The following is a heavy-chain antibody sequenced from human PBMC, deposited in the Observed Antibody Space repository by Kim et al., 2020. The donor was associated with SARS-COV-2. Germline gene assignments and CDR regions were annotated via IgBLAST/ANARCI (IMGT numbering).Heavy chain of an antibody. J-gene: IGHJ3*02. V-gene: IGHV1-3*01. CDR3: ATPYYDILTGYYPFAFDI. CDR2: INAGNGNT. CDR1: GYTFTSYA. Sequence: ASVKVSCKASGYTFTSYAMHWVRQAPGQRLEWMGWINAGNGNTKYSQKSQGRVTITRDTSASTAYMELSSLRSEDTAVYYCATPYYDILTGYYPFAFDIWGQGTMVTVSS. D-gene: IGHD3-9*01.